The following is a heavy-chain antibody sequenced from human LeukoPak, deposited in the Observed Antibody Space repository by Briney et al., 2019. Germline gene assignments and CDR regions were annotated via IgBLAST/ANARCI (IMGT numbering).Heavy chain of an antibody. CDR3: AKHIVAGISYYFEH. V-gene: IGHV3-23*01. CDR2: ISGSGGSV. CDR1: GLAFSGYA. J-gene: IGHJ4*02. D-gene: IGHD6-19*01. Sequence: GGSLRLSCAASGLAFSGYAMSWVRQAPGKGLEWVSGISGSGGSVYYADSVKGRFTISRDNSKNILYLQMKNLRVEHTAVYYCAKHIVAGISYYFEHWGQGIPATVSS.